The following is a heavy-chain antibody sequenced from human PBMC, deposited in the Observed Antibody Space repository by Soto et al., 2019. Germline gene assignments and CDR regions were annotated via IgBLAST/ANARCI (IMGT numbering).Heavy chain of an antibody. D-gene: IGHD4-4*01. V-gene: IGHV4-34*01. CDR2: INHSGST. CDR1: GGSFSGYY. J-gene: IGHJ6*03. CDR3: ARGTTVTMAYYYYYYMDV. Sequence: QVQLQQWGAGLLKPSETLSLTCAVYGGSFSGYYWSWIRQPPGKGLEWIGEINHSGSTNYNPSLKSRVTISVDTSKNQFSLKLSSVTAADTAVYYCARGTTVTMAYYYYYYMDVWGKGTTVTVSS.